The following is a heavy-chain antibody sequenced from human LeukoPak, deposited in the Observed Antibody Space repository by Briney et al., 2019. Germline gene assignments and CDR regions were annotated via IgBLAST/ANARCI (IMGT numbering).Heavy chain of an antibody. D-gene: IGHD2-2*02. CDR3: ARAWHERYCSSTSCYTAFEDY. Sequence: SETLSLTCTVSGCSISSYYWSWIRQPPGKGLEWIGYIYYSGSTYYNPSLKSRVTISVDTSKNPFSPKRSALTAADTAVYYCARAWHERYCSSTSCYTAFEDYWGQGTLVTVSS. CDR1: GCSISSYY. CDR2: IYYSGST. V-gene: IGHV4-59*08. J-gene: IGHJ4*02.